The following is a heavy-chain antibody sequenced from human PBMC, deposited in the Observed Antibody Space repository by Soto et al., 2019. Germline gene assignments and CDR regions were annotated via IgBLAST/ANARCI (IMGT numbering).Heavy chain of an antibody. CDR3: ARGSSVNYRTKGYFDY. D-gene: IGHD1-7*01. Sequence: QVHLVESGGGLVKPGGSLRLSCAASGFTFSDYYMSWIRQAPGKGLEWVSYIDSSGTIYYADSVMGRFTISRDNAKYSVSVQMNSLRAEDTAVYYCARGSSVNYRTKGYFDYWGQGTLVTVCS. J-gene: IGHJ4*02. CDR1: GFTFSDYY. V-gene: IGHV3-11*01. CDR2: IDSSGTI.